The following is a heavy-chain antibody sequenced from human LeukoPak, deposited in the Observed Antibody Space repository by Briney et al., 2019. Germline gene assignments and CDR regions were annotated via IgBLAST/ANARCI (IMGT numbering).Heavy chain of an antibody. V-gene: IGHV3-23*01. CDR3: AKDPAVVTAIYYYYYYMDV. J-gene: IGHJ6*03. CDR1: GFTLSSYE. D-gene: IGHD2-21*02. Sequence: PGGSLRLSCTASGFTLSSYEMSWIRQAPGKGLEWVSSIDYSGGDTHYADSVKGRFTISRDNSKNTLYLQINSLRAEDTAVYYCAKDPAVVTAIYYYYYYMDVWGKGTTVTISS. CDR2: IDYSGGDT.